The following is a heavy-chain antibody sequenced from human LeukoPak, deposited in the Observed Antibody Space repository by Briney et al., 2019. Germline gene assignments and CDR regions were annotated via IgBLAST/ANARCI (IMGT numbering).Heavy chain of an antibody. J-gene: IGHJ6*02. Sequence: GGSLRLSCAASGFTFSDYRMYWVRQPPGKGLVWASYINTDGRTTKYADSVRGRFTISRDNAKNTLYLQMNSLRAEDTAVYYCARGGGGLGVWGQGTTVTVSS. V-gene: IGHV3-74*03. CDR1: GFTFSDYR. CDR2: INTDGRTT. CDR3: ARGGGGLGV.